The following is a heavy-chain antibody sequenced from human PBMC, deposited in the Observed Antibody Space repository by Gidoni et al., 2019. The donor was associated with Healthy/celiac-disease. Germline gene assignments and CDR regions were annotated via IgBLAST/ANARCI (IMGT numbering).Heavy chain of an antibody. V-gene: IGHV3-9*01. CDR2: ISWNSGSI. CDR1: GSTLDDYA. J-gene: IGHJ4*02. D-gene: IGHD6-13*01. CDR3: AKAPVPSIAAAGYFDY. Sequence: VQLVEFGGGLVQPGRSLRLFCAASGSTLDDYAMHWVRQAPGKGLEWVSGISWNSGSIGYADSVKGRFTISRDNAKNSLYRQMNSLRAEDTALYYCAKAPVPSIAAAGYFDYWGQGTLVTVSS.